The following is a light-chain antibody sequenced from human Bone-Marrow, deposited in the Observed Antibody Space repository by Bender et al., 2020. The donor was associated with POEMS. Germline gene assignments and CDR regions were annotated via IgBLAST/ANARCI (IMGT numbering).Light chain of an antibody. Sequence: QSVLTQPPSASGTPGQGVTIPCSGSTSNIGAHAVNWYQHLPGTAPKLLIYSSHRRPSEVPDRFSGSRSGTSASLAISGLQSEDEADYYCAVWEDSLNGWVFGGGTKLTVL. CDR2: SSH. CDR1: TSNIGAHA. J-gene: IGLJ3*02. V-gene: IGLV1-44*01. CDR3: AVWEDSLNGWV.